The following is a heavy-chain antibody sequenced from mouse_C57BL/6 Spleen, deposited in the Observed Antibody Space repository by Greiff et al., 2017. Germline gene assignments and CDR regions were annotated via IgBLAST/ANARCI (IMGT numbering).Heavy chain of an antibody. CDR1: GYTFTDYY. CDR2: INPNNGGT. Sequence: VQLQQSGPELVKPGASVKISCKASGYTFTDYYMHWVKQSHGKSLEWIGDINPNNGGTSYNQKFKGKATLTVDKSSSTAYMELRSLTSEDSAVYYCARSYYGSSPYYAMDYWGQGTSVTVSS. J-gene: IGHJ4*01. D-gene: IGHD1-1*01. CDR3: ARSYYGSSPYYAMDY. V-gene: IGHV1-26*01.